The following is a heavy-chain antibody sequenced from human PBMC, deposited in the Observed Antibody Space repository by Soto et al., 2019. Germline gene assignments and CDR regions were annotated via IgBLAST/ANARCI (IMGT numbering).Heavy chain of an antibody. CDR3: ARHDWNGVDY. Sequence: QLQLQESGPGLVKPSETLSLTCTVSGGSISSSSYFWGWIRQPPGKGLEWIGSIYYSGSTYYNPSLKSRVTISVDTSKNQCSLKLSSVTAADTAVYCCARHDWNGVDYWGQGTLVTVSS. D-gene: IGHD1-1*01. CDR1: GGSISSSSYF. J-gene: IGHJ4*02. CDR2: IYYSGST. V-gene: IGHV4-39*01.